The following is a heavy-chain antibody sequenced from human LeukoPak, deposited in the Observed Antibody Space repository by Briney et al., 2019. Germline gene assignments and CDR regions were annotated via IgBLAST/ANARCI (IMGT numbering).Heavy chain of an antibody. J-gene: IGHJ3*02. D-gene: IGHD1-1*01. Sequence: ASVKVSCKASGYTFTGYYTHWVRQAPGQGLEWMGRINPNSGGTNYAQKFQGRVTMTRDTSISTAYMELSRLRSDDTAVYYCATWNDRDNDAFDIWGQGTMVTVSS. CDR2: INPNSGGT. V-gene: IGHV1-2*06. CDR1: GYTFTGYY. CDR3: ATWNDRDNDAFDI.